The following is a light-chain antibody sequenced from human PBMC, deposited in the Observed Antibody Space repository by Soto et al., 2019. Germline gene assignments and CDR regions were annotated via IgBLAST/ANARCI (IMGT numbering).Light chain of an antibody. V-gene: IGKV3-15*01. Sequence: EIVMTQSPVTLSVSPGGRATLSCRASQSISDTLAWYQQKPGQAPRLLIHGASTRAPGFPARFSGSGSGTDFTLTISSLQSEDFAVYYCPQYNNWPWTFGQGTKVEIK. CDR2: GAS. CDR3: PQYNNWPWT. CDR1: QSISDT. J-gene: IGKJ1*01.